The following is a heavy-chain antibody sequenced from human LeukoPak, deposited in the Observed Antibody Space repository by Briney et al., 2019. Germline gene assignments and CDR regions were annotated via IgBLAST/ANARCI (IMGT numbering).Heavy chain of an antibody. CDR3: VKVIVGATSYGY. V-gene: IGHV1-69*04. Sequence: ASVKVSCKASGDTFSSYAISWVRQAPGQGLEWMGRISPLRGIANYAQKFQGRVTITADKSTSTAYMELSSLRSEDRAVYYCVKVIVGATSYGYWGQGTLVTVSP. D-gene: IGHD1-26*01. J-gene: IGHJ4*02. CDR2: ISPLRGIA. CDR1: GDTFSSYA.